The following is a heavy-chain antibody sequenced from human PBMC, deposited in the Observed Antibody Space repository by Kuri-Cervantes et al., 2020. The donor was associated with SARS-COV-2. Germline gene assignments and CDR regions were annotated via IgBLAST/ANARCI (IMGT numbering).Heavy chain of an antibody. J-gene: IGHJ5*01. Sequence: ASVKVSCKASRYTFTSYDINWVRQATGQGLEWMGWMNPNTGNTGYAQKFQGRVTITRNTSVSTAYVELSSLRSEDTAVYYCARGDHFMTTRTTVRPVKGFDSWGQGTLVTVSS. D-gene: IGHD4-11*01. CDR1: RYTFTSYD. CDR3: ARGDHFMTTRTTVRPVKGFDS. V-gene: IGHV1-8*03. CDR2: MNPNTGNT.